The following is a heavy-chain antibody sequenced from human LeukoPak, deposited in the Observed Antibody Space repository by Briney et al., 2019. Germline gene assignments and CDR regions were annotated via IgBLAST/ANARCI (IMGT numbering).Heavy chain of an antibody. J-gene: IGHJ4*02. V-gene: IGHV4-39*01. CDR3: ARQPIVVVVAAQGEGFDY. D-gene: IGHD2-15*01. CDR1: GVSISSISYY. CDR2: IYYSGST. Sequence: TSETLSLTCTVSGVSISSISYYWGWIRQPPGKGLEWIGSIYYSGSTHYNPSLKSRVTISVDTSKNQFSLKLSSVTAADTAVYYCARQPIVVVVAAQGEGFDYWGQGTLVTVSS.